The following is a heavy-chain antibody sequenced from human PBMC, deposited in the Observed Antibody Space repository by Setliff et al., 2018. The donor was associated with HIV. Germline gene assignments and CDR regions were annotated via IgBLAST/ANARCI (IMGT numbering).Heavy chain of an antibody. CDR1: GFTFSSHV. CDR2: INENGANT. Sequence: GGSLRLSCAVSGFTFSSHVMNWVRQAPGKGLEWVSTINENGANTHYADSVKGRFTISRDNSKSTLYLQMSSLRAEDTAVYYCGSWVGSHFDYWGQGTLVTSPQ. J-gene: IGHJ4*02. D-gene: IGHD2-15*01. CDR3: GSWVGSHFDY. V-gene: IGHV3-23*01.